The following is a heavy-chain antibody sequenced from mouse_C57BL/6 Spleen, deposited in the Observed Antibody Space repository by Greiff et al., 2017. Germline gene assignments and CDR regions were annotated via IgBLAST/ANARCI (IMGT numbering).Heavy chain of an antibody. Sequence: QVQLQQSGAELVRPGTSVKVSCKASGYAFTNYLIEWVKQRPGQGLEWIGVIKPGSGGPNYNEKFKGKATLTADKSSSTASMQRSSLTSEDSAVFVCAIAEGYYNYAMDYWGQGTSGTVSS. V-gene: IGHV1-54*01. CDR3: AIAEGYYNYAMDY. D-gene: IGHD2-3*01. J-gene: IGHJ4*01. CDR2: IKPGSGGP. CDR1: GYAFTNYL.